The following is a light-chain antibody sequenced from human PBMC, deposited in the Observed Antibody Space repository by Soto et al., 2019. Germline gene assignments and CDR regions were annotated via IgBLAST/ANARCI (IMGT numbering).Light chain of an antibody. J-gene: IGLJ1*01. CDR2: EVS. CDR3: SSCTSSTFYV. CDR1: SSDVGGYNY. V-gene: IGLV2-14*01. Sequence: QSVLTQPASVSGSPGQSITISCTGTSSDVGGYNYVSWYQQHPGKAPKLMIYEVSNRPSGVSNRSSGSKSGNTASLTISGLQAEDEADYYCSSCTSSTFYVFGTGTKVTVL.